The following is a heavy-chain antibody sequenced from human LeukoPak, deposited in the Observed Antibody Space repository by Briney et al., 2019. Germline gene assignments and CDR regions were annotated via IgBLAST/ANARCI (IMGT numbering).Heavy chain of an antibody. CDR2: IYRDDDR. D-gene: IGHD3-22*01. J-gene: IGHJ4*02. Sequence: SGPTLFNPTQTLTLTCTFSGFSLNTRGVGVGWIRQLPGRALEWLALIYRDDDRRYSPSLKSRLTTTEDTSKNQVVLTMTNMDPVDTATYFCAHRKNYYDSSVFDNWGQGTLVTVSS. CDR1: GFSLNTRGVG. CDR3: AHRKNYYDSSVFDN. V-gene: IGHV2-5*02.